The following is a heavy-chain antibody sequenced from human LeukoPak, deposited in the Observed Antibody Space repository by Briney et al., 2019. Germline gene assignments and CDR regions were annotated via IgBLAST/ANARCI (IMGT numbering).Heavy chain of an antibody. Sequence: ASVKVSCKASGYTFTGYYTHWVRQAPGQGLEWMGWINPNSGGTNYAQKFQGRVTMTRDTSISTAYMELSRLRSDDTAVYYCARDVVEMATILAFDIWGQGTMVTVSS. CDR3: ARDVVEMATILAFDI. J-gene: IGHJ3*02. CDR2: INPNSGGT. CDR1: GYTFTGYY. D-gene: IGHD5-24*01. V-gene: IGHV1-2*02.